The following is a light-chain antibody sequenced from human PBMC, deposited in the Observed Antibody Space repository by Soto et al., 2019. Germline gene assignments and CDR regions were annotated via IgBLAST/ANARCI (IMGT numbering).Light chain of an antibody. CDR2: LNSDGSH. V-gene: IGLV4-69*01. Sequence: QLVLTQSPSASASLGASVKLTCTLSSGHSSYAIAWHQQQPEKGPRYLMKLNSDGSHSKGDGIPDRFSGSSSGAERYLTISRRQSEDEADYYCQTWGTDIVVFGGGTELTVL. CDR1: SGHSSYA. J-gene: IGLJ2*01. CDR3: QTWGTDIVV.